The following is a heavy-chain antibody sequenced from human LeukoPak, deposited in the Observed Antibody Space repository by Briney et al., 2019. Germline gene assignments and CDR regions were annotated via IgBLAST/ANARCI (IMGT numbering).Heavy chain of an antibody. Sequence: ASVKVSCKASGYTFTSYVISWVRQAPGPGLEWMGWINAYNGITNSAQKLQGRVTMPTDTSKSTSYMELRSLRSDDTAVYYCARDPHYDILTGPATNDAFDIWGQGTMVTLSS. CDR1: GYTFTSYV. CDR2: INAYNGIT. V-gene: IGHV1-18*01. CDR3: ARDPHYDILTGPATNDAFDI. D-gene: IGHD3-9*01. J-gene: IGHJ3*02.